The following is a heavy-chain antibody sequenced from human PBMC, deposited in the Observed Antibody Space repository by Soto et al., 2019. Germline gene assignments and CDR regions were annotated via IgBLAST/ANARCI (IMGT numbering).Heavy chain of an antibody. D-gene: IGHD3-22*01. J-gene: IGHJ4*02. CDR3: SRGTYYPQSSGLHADY. Sequence: PGGSLRLSCEASGFIFSSYAMNWVRQAPGKGLQWVSSITGSSDYTSYIASVKGRFTISRDNSKNTLYLQMNSLRPEDTAVYYCSRGTYYPQSSGLHADYWGPGTVVTVSS. CDR2: ITGSSDYT. CDR1: GFIFSSYA. V-gene: IGHV3-23*01.